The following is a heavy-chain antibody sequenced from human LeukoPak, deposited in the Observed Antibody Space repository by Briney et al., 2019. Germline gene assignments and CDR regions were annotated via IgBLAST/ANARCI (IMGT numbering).Heavy chain of an antibody. CDR2: ISWNSGSI. D-gene: IGHD5-12*01. CDR1: GFTFDDYA. CDR3: ARGPHSAYDFDY. Sequence: AGRSLRLSCAASGFTFDDYAMHWVRQAPGKGLEWVSGISWNSGSIGYADSVKGRFTISRHNSKDTLYLQMNSLRAEDTAVYYCARGPHSAYDFDYWGQGTLVTVSS. V-gene: IGHV3-9*01. J-gene: IGHJ4*02.